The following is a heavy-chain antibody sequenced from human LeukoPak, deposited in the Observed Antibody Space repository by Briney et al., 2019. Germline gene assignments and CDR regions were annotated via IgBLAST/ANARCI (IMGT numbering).Heavy chain of an antibody. CDR3: AKQGSAIGPYGNWFDP. J-gene: IGHJ5*02. Sequence: GGSLRLSCAASGFSFSTYGMHWVRQAPGKGPEWVAIISGDESHKYYADSVKGRFTISRDNSKNTLYLQMNSLRPEDTAVYYCAKQGSAIGPYGNWFDPWGQGTLVTVSS. CDR1: GFSFSTYG. V-gene: IGHV3-30*18. CDR2: ISGDESHK. D-gene: IGHD3-16*01.